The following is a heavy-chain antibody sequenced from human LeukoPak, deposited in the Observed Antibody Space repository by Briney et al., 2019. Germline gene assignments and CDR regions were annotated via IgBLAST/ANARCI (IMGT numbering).Heavy chain of an antibody. J-gene: IGHJ5*02. Sequence: SETLSLTCAVYGGSFSGFYWSWIRQPPGKGLEWIGEINHSGSTNYNPSLKSRVTISADTSKNQLSMKLSSVTAADTAVYYCARSWTGHWGFNWFDPWGQGTLVTVSS. CDR3: ARSWTGHWGFNWFDP. V-gene: IGHV4-34*01. D-gene: IGHD7-27*01. CDR2: INHSGST. CDR1: GGSFSGFY.